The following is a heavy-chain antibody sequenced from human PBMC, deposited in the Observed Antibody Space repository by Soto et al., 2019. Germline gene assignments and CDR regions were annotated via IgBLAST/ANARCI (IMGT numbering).Heavy chain of an antibody. J-gene: IGHJ3*02. CDR3: ASPRAITMIVVVPRGHDTFDI. D-gene: IGHD3-22*01. V-gene: IGHV3-23*01. Sequence: EVQLLESGGGLVQPGGSLRLSCAASGFTFSSYAMSWVRQAPGKGLEWVSAISGSGGSTYYADSVKGRFTISRDNSKNTLYLQMNSLRAEDTAVYYCASPRAITMIVVVPRGHDTFDIWGQGTMVTVSS. CDR2: ISGSGGST. CDR1: GFTFSSYA.